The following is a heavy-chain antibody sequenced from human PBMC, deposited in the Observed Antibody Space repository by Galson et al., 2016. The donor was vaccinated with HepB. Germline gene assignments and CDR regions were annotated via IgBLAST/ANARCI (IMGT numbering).Heavy chain of an antibody. Sequence: SLRLSCAGSGFLFRSYGMHWVRQAPGKGLEWVAADSMDGRRKFYSDSVKGRFTISRDNSNNTLFLQMDSLRPDDTAVYYCAKRHEYCPPVGCSVDYWGQGTLVSGSS. V-gene: IGHV3-30*18. CDR1: GFLFRSYG. CDR3: AKRHEYCPPVGCSVDY. CDR2: DSMDGRRK. D-gene: IGHD2/OR15-2a*01. J-gene: IGHJ4*02.